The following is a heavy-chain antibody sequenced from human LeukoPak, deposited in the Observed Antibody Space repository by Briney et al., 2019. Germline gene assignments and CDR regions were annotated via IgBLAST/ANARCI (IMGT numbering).Heavy chain of an antibody. J-gene: IGHJ5*02. D-gene: IGHD3-3*01. CDR3: ARGRKGSITIFGVVTFPPNWFDP. V-gene: IGHV1-18*01. CDR2: ISAYNGNT. CDR1: GYTFTSYG. Sequence: ASVTVSCKASGYTFTSYGISWVRQAPGQGLEWMGWISAYNGNTNYAQKLQGRVTMTTDTSTSTAYMELRSLRSDDTAVYYCARGRKGSITIFGVVTFPPNWFDPWGQGTLVTVSS.